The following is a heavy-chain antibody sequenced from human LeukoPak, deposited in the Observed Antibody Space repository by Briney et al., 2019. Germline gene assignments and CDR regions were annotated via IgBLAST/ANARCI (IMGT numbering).Heavy chain of an antibody. D-gene: IGHD5-18*01. CDR3: AREGYSYGGLDAFDI. Sequence: GGSLRLSCAASGFTFSSYEMNWVRQAPGKELEWVSYISSSSSTINYADSVKGRFTISRDNAKNSLFLQMNSLRAEDTAVYYCAREGYSYGGLDAFDIWGQGTMVTVSS. J-gene: IGHJ3*02. CDR1: GFTFSSYE. CDR2: ISSSSSTI. V-gene: IGHV3-48*03.